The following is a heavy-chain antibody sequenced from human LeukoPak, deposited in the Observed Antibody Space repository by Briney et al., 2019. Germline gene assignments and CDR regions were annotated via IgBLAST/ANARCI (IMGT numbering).Heavy chain of an antibody. J-gene: IGHJ3*02. CDR1: GYTFTSYA. V-gene: IGHV1-3*01. CDR3: ARDIILRLNIVATPAAFDI. CDR2: INAGNGNT. Sequence: ASVKVSCKASGYTFTSYAMHWVRQAPGQRLEWMGWINAGNGNTKYSQKFQGRVTITRDTSASTAYMELSSLRSEDTAVYYCARDIILRLNIVATPAAFDIWGQGTMVTVSS. D-gene: IGHD5-12*01.